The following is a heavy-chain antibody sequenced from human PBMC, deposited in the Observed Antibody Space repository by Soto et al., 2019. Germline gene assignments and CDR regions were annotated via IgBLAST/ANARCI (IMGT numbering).Heavy chain of an antibody. V-gene: IGHV4-30-4*01. CDR3: ARYATTIFGVVTLPGSWFDP. D-gene: IGHD3-3*01. J-gene: IGHJ5*02. CDR2: IYYSGST. CDR1: GGSISSGDYY. Sequence: SETLSLTCTVSGGSISSGDYYWSWIRQPPGKGLEWIGYIYYSGSTYYNPSLKSRVTISVDTSKNQFSLKLSSVTAADTAVYSCARYATTIFGVVTLPGSWFDPWGQGTLVTVSS.